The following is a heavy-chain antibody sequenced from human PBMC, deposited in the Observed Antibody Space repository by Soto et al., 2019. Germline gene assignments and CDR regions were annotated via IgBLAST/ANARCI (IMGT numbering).Heavy chain of an antibody. CDR2: IIPIFGTA. CDR1: GGTFSSYA. CDR3: ARDLDPGIESDSNPFDY. V-gene: IGHV1-69*13. Sequence: ASVKVSCKASGGTFSSYAISWVRQAPGQGLEWMGGIIPIFGTANYAQKFQGRVTITADESTSTAYMELSSLRSEDTAVYYCARDLDPGIESDSNPFDYWGQGALVTVSS. D-gene: IGHD5-12*01. J-gene: IGHJ4*02.